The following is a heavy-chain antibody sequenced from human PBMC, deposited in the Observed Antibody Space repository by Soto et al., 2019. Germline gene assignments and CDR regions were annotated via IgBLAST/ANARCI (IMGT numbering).Heavy chain of an antibody. V-gene: IGHV3-23*01. CDR1: GFTFSDDA. CDR2: ISGSGDST. J-gene: IGHJ4*02. CDR3: AKDHGRTVGELMLY. Sequence: EVQLLESGGGLVQPGGSLRLSCAASGFTFSDDAMNWVRQAPGKGLEWVSAISGSGDSTYYADSVKGRFTISRDNSKNTLFLQMNSLRAEDTALYYCAKDHGRTVGELMLYWGQGTLVTVSS. D-gene: IGHD3-10*01.